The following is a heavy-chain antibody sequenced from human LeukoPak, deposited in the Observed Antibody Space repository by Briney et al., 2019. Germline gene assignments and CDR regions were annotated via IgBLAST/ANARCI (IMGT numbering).Heavy chain of an antibody. CDR1: GFTFSSYG. J-gene: IGHJ6*03. V-gene: IGHV3-30*02. Sequence: GGSLRLSCAASGFTFSSYGMHWVRQAPGKGLEWVAVIWYGGSNKYYADSVKGRFTISRDNSKNTLYLQMNSLRAEDTAVYYCAKGEGHDGYYYYYMDVWGKGTTVTVSS. CDR2: IWYGGSNK. CDR3: AKGEGHDGYYYYYMDV.